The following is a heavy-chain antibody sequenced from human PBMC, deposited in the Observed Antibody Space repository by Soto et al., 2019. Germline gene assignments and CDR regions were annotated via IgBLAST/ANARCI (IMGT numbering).Heavy chain of an antibody. CDR2: FDPEDGET. V-gene: IGHV1-24*01. CDR3: ATPPPICYGSGSYDY. J-gene: IGHJ4*02. D-gene: IGHD3-10*01. CDR1: GYTLTELS. Sequence: QVQLVQSGAEVKKPGASVKVSCKVSGYTLTELSMHWVRQAPGKGLEWMGGFDPEDGETIYAQKFQGIVTMTEDTSTDTASMELSSLRSEDTAVYYCATPPPICYGSGSYDYCGQGTLVTVSS.